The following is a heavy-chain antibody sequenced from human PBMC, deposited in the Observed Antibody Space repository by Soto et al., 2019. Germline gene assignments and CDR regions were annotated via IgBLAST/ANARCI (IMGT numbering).Heavy chain of an antibody. CDR2: IDYSGST. Sequence: QVQLQESGPGLVKPSETLSLTCTVSGGSISSYYWSWIRQPPGKGLEWIGYIDYSGSTNYNPSLKSRVTISVDTSKNQFSLKLSSVTAADTAVYYCAREGTTVDSYYYYGMDVWGQGTTVTVSS. CDR1: GGSISSYY. CDR3: AREGTTVDSYYYYGMDV. D-gene: IGHD1-1*01. J-gene: IGHJ6*02. V-gene: IGHV4-59*01.